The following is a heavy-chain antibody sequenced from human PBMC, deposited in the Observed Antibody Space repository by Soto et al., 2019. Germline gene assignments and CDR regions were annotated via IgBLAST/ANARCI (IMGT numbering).Heavy chain of an antibody. D-gene: IGHD2-15*01. CDR1: GFTFSNYA. Sequence: EVQLLESGGGLVQPGGSLRLSCTASGFTFSNYAMSWVRQAPGKGLEWVSTISGSGDSTNYAESVEGQFAISRDNSNNMLYVQMDSLRVEDTAVYYCAKENRRGYCSGGICYGYFDYWGQGTLVTVSS. CDR3: AKENRRGYCSGGICYGYFDY. V-gene: IGHV3-23*01. CDR2: ISGSGDST. J-gene: IGHJ4*02.